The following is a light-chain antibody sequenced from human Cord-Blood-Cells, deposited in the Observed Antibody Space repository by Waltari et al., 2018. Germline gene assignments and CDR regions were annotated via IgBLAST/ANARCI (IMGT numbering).Light chain of an antibody. V-gene: IGLV1-40*01. J-gene: IGLJ3*02. CDR3: QSYDSSLSDWV. CDR2: GNS. CDR1: SPNIRGGSD. Sequence: QSVLTQPPAAPGAPGQRVTITCTGSSPNIRGGSDVHWYQQLPGSAPKPLLYGNSNPPSGVPDRFSGAKSGTSASLASTGRQAEDEADYFCQSYDSSLSDWVFGGGTKLTVL.